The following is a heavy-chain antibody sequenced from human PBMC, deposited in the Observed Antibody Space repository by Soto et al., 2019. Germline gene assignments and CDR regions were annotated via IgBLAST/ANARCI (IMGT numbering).Heavy chain of an antibody. J-gene: IGHJ4*02. Sequence: QVQLVQSGAEVKKPGASVKVSCKASNYTFTNYGISWVRQAPGQGLEWMGWISAYNGNTNYAQKLQGRVTMTTDTSTSTAYMELRSLRSDDTAVYYCAREGLDYYESSGYDYGPFFDYWGQGTLVTVSS. CDR3: AREGLDYYESSGYDYGPFFDY. CDR2: ISAYNGNT. D-gene: IGHD3-22*01. CDR1: NYTFTNYG. V-gene: IGHV1-18*01.